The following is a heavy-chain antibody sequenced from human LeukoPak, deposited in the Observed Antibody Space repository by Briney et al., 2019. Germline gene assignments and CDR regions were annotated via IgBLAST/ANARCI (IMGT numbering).Heavy chain of an antibody. D-gene: IGHD1-26*01. CDR2: IKQDGSEK. V-gene: IGHV3-7*01. J-gene: IGHJ3*01. Sequence: GGSLRLSCTTSGFTFSGYWMSWVRQAPGKGLEWVANIKQDGSEKYYVDSVKGRFTISRDNAKNSLYLQMNSLRAEDTAVYYCARKLYSDNSHDAFDVWGQGTMVIVSS. CDR1: GFTFSGYW. CDR3: ARKLYSDNSHDAFDV.